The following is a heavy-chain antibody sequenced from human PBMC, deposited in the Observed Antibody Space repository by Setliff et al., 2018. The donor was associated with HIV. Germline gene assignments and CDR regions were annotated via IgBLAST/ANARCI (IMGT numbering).Heavy chain of an antibody. CDR1: GGNFSTYG. D-gene: IGHD4-17*01. CDR2: INPSGGST. J-gene: IGHJ4*02. CDR3: ARDGGSGTTVTLTLDY. Sequence: GASVKVSCKASGGNFSTYGISWVRQAPGQGLEWMGVINPSGGSTSYAQKFQGRVTMTRDTSTSTVYMELSSLRSEDTAVYYCARDGGSGTTVTLTLDYWGQGTLVTVSS. V-gene: IGHV1-46*01.